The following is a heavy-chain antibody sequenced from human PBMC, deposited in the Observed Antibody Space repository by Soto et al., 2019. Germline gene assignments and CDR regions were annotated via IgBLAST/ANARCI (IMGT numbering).Heavy chain of an antibody. CDR1: GGSFSGYY. D-gene: IGHD2-21*02. CDR2: INYSGST. CDR3: ASGPLHIVVVTATQQFDY. J-gene: IGHJ4*02. V-gene: IGHV4-34*01. Sequence: TLSLTCAVYGGSFSGYYWSWIRQPPGKGLEWIGEINYSGSTNYNPSLKSRVTISVDTSKNQFSLKLSSVTAADTAVYYCASGPLHIVVVTATQQFDYWGQGTLVTVSS.